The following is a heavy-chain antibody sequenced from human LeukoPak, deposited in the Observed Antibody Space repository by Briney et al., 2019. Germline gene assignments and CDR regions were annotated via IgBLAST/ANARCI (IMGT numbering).Heavy chain of an antibody. CDR2: IIPILGIA. CDR3: ARVPKVRDDYVWGSYRYVY. CDR1: GGTXSSYA. V-gene: IGHV1-69*04. D-gene: IGHD3-16*02. J-gene: IGHJ4*02. Sequence: SVKVSCKASGGTXSSYAISGVRQAPGQGLEWMGRIIPILGIANYEQKFQGRVTITADKSTSTAYMELSSLRSEDTAVYYCARVPKVRDDYVWGSYRYVYWGQGTLVTVSS.